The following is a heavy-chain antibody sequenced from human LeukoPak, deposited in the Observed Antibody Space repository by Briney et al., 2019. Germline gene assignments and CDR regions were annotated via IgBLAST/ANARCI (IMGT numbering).Heavy chain of an antibody. D-gene: IGHD7-27*01. J-gene: IGHJ3*02. CDR3: ARDWNWGSSDAFDI. CDR2: INPSGGAT. V-gene: IGHV1-46*01. Sequence: ASVKVSCKXSGYTFTRHYLHRVRQAPRRGLEWVGIINPSGGATNYAQKFQGRVTMTRDTSTSTVYMELSSLRSEDTAVYYCARDWNWGSSDAFDIWGQGTMVTVSS. CDR1: GYTFTRHY.